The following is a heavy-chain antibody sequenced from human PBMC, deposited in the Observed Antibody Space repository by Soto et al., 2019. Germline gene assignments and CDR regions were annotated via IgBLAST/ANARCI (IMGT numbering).Heavy chain of an antibody. CDR1: GGSISSGGYY. J-gene: IGHJ4*02. CDR3: ARDRSSTSYDY. Sequence: SETLSLTCTVSGGSISSGGYYWSWIRQHPGKGLEWIGYIYYSGSTYYNPSLKSRVTISVDTSKNQFSLKLSSVTAADTAVYYCARDRSSTSYDYWGQGTLVTVSS. CDR2: IYYSGST. D-gene: IGHD2-2*01. V-gene: IGHV4-31*03.